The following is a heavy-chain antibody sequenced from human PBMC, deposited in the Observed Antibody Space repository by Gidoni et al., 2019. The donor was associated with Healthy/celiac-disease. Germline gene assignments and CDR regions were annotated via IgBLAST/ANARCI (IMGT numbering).Heavy chain of an antibody. CDR2: IDPSDSYT. J-gene: IGHJ4*02. Sequence: EVQLVQSGAEVKTPGESLRISCKGSGYSFTSYWISWVRQMPGKGLEWMGRIDPSDSYTNYSPSFQGHVTISADKSISTAYLQWSSLKASDTAMYYCASQRVGDYGDYGPSDYWGQGTLVTVSS. D-gene: IGHD4-17*01. CDR3: ASQRVGDYGDYGPSDY. CDR1: GYSFTSYW. V-gene: IGHV5-10-1*01.